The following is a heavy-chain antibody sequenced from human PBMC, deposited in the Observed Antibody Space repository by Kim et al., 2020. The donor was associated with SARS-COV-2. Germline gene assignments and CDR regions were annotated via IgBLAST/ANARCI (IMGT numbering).Heavy chain of an antibody. CDR2: INHSGST. D-gene: IGHD3-3*01. CDR3: ARGGTFSVMIFGVVIICPLMDV. V-gene: IGHV4-34*01. J-gene: IGHJ6*02. Sequence: SETLSLTCAVYGGSFSGYYWSWIRQPPGKGLEWIGEINHSGSTNYNPSLKSRVTISVDTSKNQFSLKLSSVTAADTAVYYCARGGTFSVMIFGVVIICPLMDVWGQGTTVTVSS. CDR1: GGSFSGYY.